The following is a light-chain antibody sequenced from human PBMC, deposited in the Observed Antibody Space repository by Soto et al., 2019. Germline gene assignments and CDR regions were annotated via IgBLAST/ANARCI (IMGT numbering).Light chain of an antibody. Sequence: DIQMTQSPSALSASVGDRVTITCRASQSISTYLEWYQQKPGEAPKLLIYKASTLKSGVPSRFSGSGSGTEFTLTISSLQPDDFATYYCQHYNSYSEAFGQGTKVDIK. CDR2: KAS. CDR3: QHYNSYSEA. V-gene: IGKV1-5*03. CDR1: QSISTY. J-gene: IGKJ1*01.